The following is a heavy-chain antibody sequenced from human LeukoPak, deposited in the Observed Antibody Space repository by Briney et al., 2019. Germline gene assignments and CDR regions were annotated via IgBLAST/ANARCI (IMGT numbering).Heavy chain of an antibody. CDR2: ISSSGSYI. Sequence: PGGSLRLSCAASGFTFTSYTMNWVRQAPGEGLEWVSDISSSGSYIDYADSVKGRFTISRDNAKNSLLLQMNSLRAEDTAVYYCARSLIADGAFDIWGQGTMVTVSS. D-gene: IGHD2-21*01. V-gene: IGHV3-21*01. CDR1: GFTFTSYT. J-gene: IGHJ3*02. CDR3: ARSLIADGAFDI.